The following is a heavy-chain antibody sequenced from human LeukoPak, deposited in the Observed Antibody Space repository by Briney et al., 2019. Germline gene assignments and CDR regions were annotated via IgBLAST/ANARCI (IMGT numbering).Heavy chain of an antibody. V-gene: IGHV3-23*01. D-gene: IGHD3-22*01. CDR3: ATDRERDPSVYYLV. J-gene: IGHJ4*02. CDR1: GFTFTDYA. Sequence: GGSLRLSCAASGFTFTDYAMSWVRQAPEKGLEWISTISDNGGETYYADSVKGRFAISRDNSKNTRFLQMNSLRAEDSAVYYCATDRERDPSVYYLVGGQGTLITVSS. CDR2: ISDNGGET.